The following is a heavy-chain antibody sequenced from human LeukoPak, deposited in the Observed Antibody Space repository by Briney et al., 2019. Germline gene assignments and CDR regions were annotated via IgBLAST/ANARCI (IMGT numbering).Heavy chain of an antibody. Sequence: ASVKVSCKASGYTFTSYGISWVRQAPGQGLEWMGWISAYNGNTNYAQKLQGRVTMTTDTSTSTAYMELRSLRSDDTAVYYCASFSWTRNWFDPWGQGTLVTVSS. CDR3: ASFSWTRNWFDP. CDR2: ISAYNGNT. D-gene: IGHD6-13*01. CDR1: GYTFTSYG. V-gene: IGHV1-18*01. J-gene: IGHJ5*02.